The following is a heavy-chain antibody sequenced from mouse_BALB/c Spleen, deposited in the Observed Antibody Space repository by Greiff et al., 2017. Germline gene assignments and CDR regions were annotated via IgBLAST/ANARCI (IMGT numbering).Heavy chain of an antibody. D-gene: IGHD1-2*01. V-gene: IGHV3-6*02. CDR3: AGYNGYYCAMDY. CDR2: ISDDGSN. Sequence: DVQLQESGPGLVKPSQSLSLTCSVSGYSITSGYYRNWIRQLPGNKLEWMGYISDDGSNNYNPSLKNRVSITRDTSKNQFFLKLNTVTTEDTATYYCAGYNGYYCAMDYWGQGTSVTVSS. CDR1: GYSITSGYY. J-gene: IGHJ4*01.